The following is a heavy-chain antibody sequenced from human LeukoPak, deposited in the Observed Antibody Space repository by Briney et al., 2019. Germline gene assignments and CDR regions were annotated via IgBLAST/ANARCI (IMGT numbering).Heavy chain of an antibody. J-gene: IGHJ6*03. V-gene: IGHV6-1*01. CDR2: TYYRSKWYN. D-gene: IGHD6-19*01. Sequence: SQTLSLTCAISGDSVSSNSAAWNWIRQSPSRGLEWLGRTYYRSKWYNDYAVSVKSRITINPDTSKNQFSLQLNSVTPEDTAVYYCARSPSSGWCAPRVYYMDVWGKGTTVTISS. CDR3: ARSPSSGWCAPRVYYMDV. CDR1: GDSVSSNSAA.